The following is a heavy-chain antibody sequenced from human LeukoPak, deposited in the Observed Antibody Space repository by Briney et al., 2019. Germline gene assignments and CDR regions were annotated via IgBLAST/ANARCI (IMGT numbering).Heavy chain of an antibody. V-gene: IGHV3-30*04. Sequence: GGSLRLSCAASGFTFSSYAMHWVRQAPGKGLEWVAVISYDGSSKYYADSVKGRFTISRDNSKNTLYLQMNSLRAEDTAVYYCAREGDSFLDYWGQGTLVTVSS. CDR2: ISYDGSSK. CDR3: AREGDSFLDY. CDR1: GFTFSSYA. J-gene: IGHJ4*02. D-gene: IGHD3-16*01.